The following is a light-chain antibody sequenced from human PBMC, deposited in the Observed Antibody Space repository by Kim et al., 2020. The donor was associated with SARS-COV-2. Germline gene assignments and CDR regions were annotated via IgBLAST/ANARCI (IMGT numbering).Light chain of an antibody. Sequence: DIVMTQSPLSLPVTPGEPASISCRSSQSLLHSNGYNYLDWYLQKPGQSPQLLIYLGSNRASGVPDRFSGSGSGTDFTLKISRVEGEDVGVYYRMQALQTPQLTFGGGTKVDIK. CDR3: MQALQTPQLT. J-gene: IGKJ4*01. CDR2: LGS. V-gene: IGKV2-28*01. CDR1: QSLLHSNGYNY.